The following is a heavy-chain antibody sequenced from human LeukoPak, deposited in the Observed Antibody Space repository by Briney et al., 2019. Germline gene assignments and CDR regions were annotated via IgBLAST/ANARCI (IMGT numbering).Heavy chain of an antibody. CDR1: GYSISNDYY. CDR3: ARRGRGWLAAAEVDP. J-gene: IGHJ5*02. CDR2: INHSGST. Sequence: SETLSLTCTVSGYSISNDYYWSWIRQPPGKGLEWIGEINHSGSTNYNPSLKSRVTISVDTSKNQFSLKLSSVTAADTAVYYCARRGRGWLAAAEVDPWGQGTLVTVSS. V-gene: IGHV4-34*01. D-gene: IGHD6-13*01.